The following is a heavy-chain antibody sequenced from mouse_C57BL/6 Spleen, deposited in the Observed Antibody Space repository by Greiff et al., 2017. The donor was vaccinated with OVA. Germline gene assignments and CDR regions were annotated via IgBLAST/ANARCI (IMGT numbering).Heavy chain of an antibody. J-gene: IGHJ4*01. CDR1: GYAFSSSW. CDR2: IYPGDGDT. CDR3: ARRYCNYFYYAMDY. V-gene: IGHV1-82*01. D-gene: IGHD2-1*01. Sequence: VQLQESGPELVKPGASVKISCKASGYAFSSSWMNWVKQRPGKGLEWIGRIYPGDGDTNYNGKFKGKATLTADKSSSTAYMQLSSLTSEYSAVYFCARRYCNYFYYAMDYWGQGTSVTVSS.